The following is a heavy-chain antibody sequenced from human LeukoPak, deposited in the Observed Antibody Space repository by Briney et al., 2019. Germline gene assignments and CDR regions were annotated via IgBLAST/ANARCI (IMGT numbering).Heavy chain of an antibody. CDR1: GGTFSSYA. Sequence: SVKVSCKASGGTFSSYAISWVRQAPGQGLEWMGRIIPILGIANYAQKFQGRVTITADKSTSTAYMELSSLRSEDTAVYYCAGVPLNSYGGDPYFDYWGQGTLVTVSS. CDR3: AGVPLNSYGGDPYFDY. V-gene: IGHV1-69*04. J-gene: IGHJ4*02. CDR2: IIPILGIA. D-gene: IGHD5-18*01.